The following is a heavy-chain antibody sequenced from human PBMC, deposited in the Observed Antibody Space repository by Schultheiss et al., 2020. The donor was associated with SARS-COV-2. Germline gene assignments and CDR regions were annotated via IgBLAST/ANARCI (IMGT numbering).Heavy chain of an antibody. V-gene: IGHV3-23*01. Sequence: GGSLRLSCAASGFTFSSYAMSWVRQAPGKGLEWVSAISGSGGSTYYADSVKGRFTISRDNAKNSLYLQMNSLRAEDTAVYYCARDGVVDKDLALKNWFDPWGQGTLVTVSS. D-gene: IGHD3-3*01. CDR3: ARDGVVDKDLALKNWFDP. CDR1: GFTFSSYA. J-gene: IGHJ5*02. CDR2: ISGSGGST.